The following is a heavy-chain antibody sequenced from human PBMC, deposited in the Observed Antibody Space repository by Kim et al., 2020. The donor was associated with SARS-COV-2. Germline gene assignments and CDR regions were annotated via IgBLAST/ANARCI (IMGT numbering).Heavy chain of an antibody. D-gene: IGHD3-9*01. CDR3: AKDRDFDWFPLDY. V-gene: IGHV3-30*18. CDR2: ISYDGSNK. Sequence: GGSLRLSCAASGFTFSSYGMHWVRQAPGKGLEWVAVISYDGSNKYYADSVKGRFTISRDNSKNTLYLQMNSLRAEDTAVYYCAKDRDFDWFPLDYWGQGTLVTVSS. CDR1: GFTFSSYG. J-gene: IGHJ4*02.